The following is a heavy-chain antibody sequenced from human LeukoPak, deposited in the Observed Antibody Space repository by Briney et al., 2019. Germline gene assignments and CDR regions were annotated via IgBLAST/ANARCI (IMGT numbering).Heavy chain of an antibody. CDR1: GGSISSYY. V-gene: IGHV4-59*05. CDR2: IYYSGST. D-gene: IGHD3-22*01. CDR3: ARTRISMYYYDSSGEGFFDY. Sequence: PSETLSLTCTVSGGSISSYYWSWIRQPPGKGLEWIGSIYYSGSTYYNPSLKSRVTISVDTSKNQFSLKLSSVTAADTAVYYCARTRISMYYYDSSGEGFFDYWGQGTLVTVSS. J-gene: IGHJ4*02.